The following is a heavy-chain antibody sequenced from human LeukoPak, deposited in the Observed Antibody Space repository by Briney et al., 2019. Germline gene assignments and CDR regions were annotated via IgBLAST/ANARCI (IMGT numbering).Heavy chain of an antibody. Sequence: PGGSLRLSRSPSGFSSRNAWMSSVRQTPRKGLEWVGRIKSKTDGGTTDYAAPVKVRFQISRHDSKTTLYLQMNSLKTEDTAVYYYTTEAYYSDSSGYYYLIDYWGQGTLVTVSS. CDR3: TTEAYYSDSSGYYYLIDY. CDR2: IKSKTDGGTT. V-gene: IGHV3-15*01. J-gene: IGHJ4*02. CDR1: GFSSRNAW. D-gene: IGHD3-22*01.